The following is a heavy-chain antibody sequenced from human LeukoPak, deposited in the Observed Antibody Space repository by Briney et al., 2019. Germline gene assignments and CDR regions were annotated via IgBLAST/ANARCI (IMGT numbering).Heavy chain of an antibody. V-gene: IGHV5-51*03. J-gene: IGHJ4*02. D-gene: IGHD3-10*01. Sequence: PGESLKISCETSGYTFTKFWVGWVRQPPGKGLGWLGMIYPDDSDTRYSPSFQGQVKMSVDKSISIVYLHWSSLKVSDTAIYYCVRGKGSGTYYGFDYWGQGTVVSVVS. CDR3: VRGKGSGTYYGFDY. CDR1: GYTFTKFW. CDR2: IYPDDSDT.